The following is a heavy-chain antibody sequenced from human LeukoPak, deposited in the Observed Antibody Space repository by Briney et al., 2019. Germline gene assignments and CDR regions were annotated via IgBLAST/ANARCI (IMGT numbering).Heavy chain of an antibody. Sequence: GGSLRLSCAASGFTFSSYAMHWVRQVPGKGLEWVSGISWNSGSIDYADSVKGRFTISRDNAKNSLYLQMNSLRAEDTALYYCAKDTHYGDYYYGMDVWGQGTTVTVSS. CDR1: GFTFSSYA. CDR2: ISWNSGSI. D-gene: IGHD4-17*01. CDR3: AKDTHYGDYYYGMDV. J-gene: IGHJ6*02. V-gene: IGHV3-9*01.